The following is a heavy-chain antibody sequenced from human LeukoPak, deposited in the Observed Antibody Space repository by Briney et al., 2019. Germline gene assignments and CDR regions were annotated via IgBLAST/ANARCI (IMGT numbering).Heavy chain of an antibody. CDR2: IYTSGST. J-gene: IGHJ6*02. D-gene: IGHD2-2*01. V-gene: IGHV4-4*07. CDR1: GGSISSYY. Sequence: SETLSLTCTVSGGSISSYYWSWIRQPAGKGLEWIGRIYTSGSTNYNPSLKSRVTMSVDTSKNQFSLKLSSVTAADTAVYYCARESLGYCSSTSCYENGMDVWGQGTTVTVSS. CDR3: ARESLGYCSSTSCYENGMDV.